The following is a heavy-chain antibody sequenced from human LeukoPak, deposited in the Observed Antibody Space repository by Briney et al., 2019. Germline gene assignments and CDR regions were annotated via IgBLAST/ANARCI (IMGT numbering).Heavy chain of an antibody. CDR3: ARASYDFWSGYYEHVDY. CDR2: IYYSGTT. V-gene: IGHV4-31*03. CDR1: GGSISSGGYY. D-gene: IGHD3-3*01. J-gene: IGHJ4*02. Sequence: TLSLTCTVSGGSISSGGYYWSWIRQHPGKGLEWIGYIYYSGTTYYSPSLKSRAIISVDTSKNQFSLRLTSVTAADTAVYYCARASYDFWSGYYEHVDYWGQGTLVTVSS.